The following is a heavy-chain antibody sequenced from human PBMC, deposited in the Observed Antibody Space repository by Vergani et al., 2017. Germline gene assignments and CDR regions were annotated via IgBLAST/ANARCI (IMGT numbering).Heavy chain of an antibody. D-gene: IGHD2-15*01. CDR1: GGSISSSSYY. Sequence: QLQLQESGPGLVKPSETLSLTCTVSGGSISSSSYYWGWIRQPPGKGLEWIGSIYYSGSTYYNPSLKSRVTISVDTSKNQFSLKLSSVTAADTAVYYCARDRGYYAFDIWGQGTMVTVSS. J-gene: IGHJ3*02. CDR2: IYYSGST. CDR3: ARDRGYYAFDI. V-gene: IGHV4-39*02.